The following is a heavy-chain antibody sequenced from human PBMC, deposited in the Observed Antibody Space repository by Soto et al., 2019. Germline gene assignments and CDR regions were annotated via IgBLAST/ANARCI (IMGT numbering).Heavy chain of an antibody. Sequence: DVQLVESGGGIVQPGGSLRLSCAASGFSFSSYWMHWVRQAPGKGLMWVSRISSDGSNTYYADSVKGRFSISRDNAKNTLYLQVNSLRAEDTAVYYCARGISGYWGFDYWGQGTLVIVSS. CDR3: ARGISGYWGFDY. J-gene: IGHJ4*02. V-gene: IGHV3-74*01. CDR2: ISSDGSNT. CDR1: GFSFSSYW. D-gene: IGHD2-2*03.